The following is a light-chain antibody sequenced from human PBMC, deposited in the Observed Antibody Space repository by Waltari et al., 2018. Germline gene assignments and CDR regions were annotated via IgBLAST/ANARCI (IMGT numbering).Light chain of an antibody. J-gene: IGKJ2*01. V-gene: IGKV1-5*03. CDR3: QQYNSYSPTYT. CDR1: QSISSW. CDR2: KAS. Sequence: DIQMTQSPSTLSASAGDRVTITCRASQSISSWLAWYQQKPGKAPKLLIYKASSLESGVPSRFSGSGSGTEFTLTISSLQPDDFATYYCQQYNSYSPTYTFGQGTKLEIK.